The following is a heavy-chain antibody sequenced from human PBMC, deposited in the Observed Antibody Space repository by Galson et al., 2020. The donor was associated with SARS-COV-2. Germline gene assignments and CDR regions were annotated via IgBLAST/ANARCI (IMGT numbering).Heavy chain of an antibody. CDR2: ISSNGGST. D-gene: IGHD3-10*01. CDR3: VKGERVRAERPRNAFDI. Sequence: GESLKISCSASGFTFSSYAMHWVRQAPGKGLEYVSAISSNGGSTYYADSVKGRFTISRDNSKNTLYLQMSSLRAEDTAVYYCVKGERVRAERPRNAFDIWGQGTMVTVSS. J-gene: IGHJ3*02. CDR1: GFTFSSYA. V-gene: IGHV3-64D*06.